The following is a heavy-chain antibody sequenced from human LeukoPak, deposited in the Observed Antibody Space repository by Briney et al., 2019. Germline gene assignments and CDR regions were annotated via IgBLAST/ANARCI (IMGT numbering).Heavy chain of an antibody. CDR3: ARDRGYSSSWYFIESYYYMDV. D-gene: IGHD6-13*01. CDR2: IYYSGST. Sequence: SETLSLTCTVSGGSISSYYWSWIRQPPGKGLEWIGYIYYSGSTNYNPSLKSRVTISVDTSKNQFSLKLTSVTAADTAVYYCARDRGYSSSWYFIESYYYMDVWGKGTTVTVSS. J-gene: IGHJ6*03. CDR1: GGSISSYY. V-gene: IGHV4-59*01.